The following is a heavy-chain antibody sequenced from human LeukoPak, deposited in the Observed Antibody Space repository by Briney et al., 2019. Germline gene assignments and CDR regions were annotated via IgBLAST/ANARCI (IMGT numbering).Heavy chain of an antibody. CDR1: GGTFSSYA. D-gene: IGHD6-6*01. CDR2: IIPIFGTA. Sequence: GASVKVSCKASGGTFSSYAISWVRQAPGQGLEWMGGIIPIFGTANYAQKFQGRVTITADESTSTAYMELSSLRSEDTAVYYCARGGYSSSVFDYWGRGTLVTVSS. CDR3: ARGGYSSSVFDY. V-gene: IGHV1-69*13. J-gene: IGHJ4*02.